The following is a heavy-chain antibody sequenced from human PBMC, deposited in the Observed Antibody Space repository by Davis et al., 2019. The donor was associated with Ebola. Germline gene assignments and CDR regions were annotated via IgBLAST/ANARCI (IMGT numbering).Heavy chain of an antibody. Sequence: HTGGSLRLSCAASGFTFTSYWMHWVRQAPGKGLVWVSRINSDGSNTNYADSVKGRFTISRDNSKNTLYLQMNSLRAEDTAVYYCARSIDVGATNLGWYFDLWGRGTLVTVSS. CDR2: INSDGSNT. D-gene: IGHD5-24*01. J-gene: IGHJ2*01. V-gene: IGHV3-74*01. CDR3: ARSIDVGATNLGWYFDL. CDR1: GFTFTSYW.